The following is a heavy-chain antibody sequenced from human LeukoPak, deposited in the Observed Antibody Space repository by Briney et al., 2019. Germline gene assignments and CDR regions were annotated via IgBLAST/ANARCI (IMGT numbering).Heavy chain of an antibody. CDR2: ISGSGTTM. J-gene: IGHJ3*02. D-gene: IGHD1-7*01. CDR1: GFTFSNYY. CDR3: GRDFGLTGTKRSFDI. V-gene: IGHV3-11*01. Sequence: SAGSLRLSWAASGFTFSNYYMGWIRHPQGKGLEWLSYISGSGTTMYYTDSVKGRFSMSRDTAKKSLDLQMNGLRAEDTAVYYCGRDFGLTGTKRSFDIWGQGTMVTVSS.